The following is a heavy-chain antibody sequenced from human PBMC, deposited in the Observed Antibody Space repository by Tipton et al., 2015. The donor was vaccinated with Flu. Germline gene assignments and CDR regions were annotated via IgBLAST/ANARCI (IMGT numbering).Heavy chain of an antibody. CDR2: LYDSGIT. CDR3: ARSSSAHDYVWGGSYYFDF. Sequence: TLSLTCTVFGGSIGSGTYYRGWIRQPPGKGLEWIGSLYDSGITYYNPSLKSRVTISLDTSKNQFSLKLISVTAADTAVYYCARSSSAHDYVWGGSYYFDFWGQGTLVTVSS. D-gene: IGHD3-16*01. CDR1: GGSIGSGTYY. V-gene: IGHV4-39*07. J-gene: IGHJ4*02.